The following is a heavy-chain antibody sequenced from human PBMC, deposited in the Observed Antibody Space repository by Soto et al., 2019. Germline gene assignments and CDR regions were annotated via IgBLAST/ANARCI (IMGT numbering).Heavy chain of an antibody. CDR2: IDSSGEK. CDR1: GLSITDSEMG. D-gene: IGHD6-19*01. V-gene: IGHV2-26*01. CDR3: ARRHLAVAVSPWFDP. J-gene: IGHJ5*02. Sequence: VTLKESGPVLVKPTETLTLRCTVSGLSITDSEMGVSWIRQPPGQPLEWLAHIDSSGEKSYRTFLKSRLAISKDTSKSPIVLTMTNMDPADTATYYCARRHLAVAVSPWFDPWGQGIPVTVSS.